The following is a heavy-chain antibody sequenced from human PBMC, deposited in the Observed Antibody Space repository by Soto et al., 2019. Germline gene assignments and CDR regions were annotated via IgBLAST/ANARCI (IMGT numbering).Heavy chain of an antibody. J-gene: IGHJ3*02. CDR1: GFTFDDYG. CDR2: INWNGGSK. CDR3: ARVVNLNWNDAFDI. D-gene: IGHD1-1*01. V-gene: IGHV3-20*01. Sequence: EVQLVESGGGVVRPGGSLRLSCAASGFTFDDYGMSWVGKAPGKGLEWGSGINWNGGSKGYADSVKGRFTISRDNAQNSLYLQINSLRAEDTALYHCARVVNLNWNDAFDICGQGTMVTVSS.